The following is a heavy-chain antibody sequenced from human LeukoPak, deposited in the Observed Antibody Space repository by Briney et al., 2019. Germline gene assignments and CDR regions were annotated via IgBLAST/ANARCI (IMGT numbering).Heavy chain of an antibody. CDR3: ARDLGYYGSGSYEGFDY. D-gene: IGHD3-10*01. V-gene: IGHV4-4*02. Sequence: PSETLSLTCAVSGGSISSSNWWSWVRQPPGKGLEWIGEIYHSGSTNYNPSLKSRVTISVDKSKNQFSLKLSSVTAADTAVYYCARDLGYYGSGSYEGFDYWGQGTLVTVSS. CDR1: GGSISSSNW. CDR2: IYHSGST. J-gene: IGHJ4*02.